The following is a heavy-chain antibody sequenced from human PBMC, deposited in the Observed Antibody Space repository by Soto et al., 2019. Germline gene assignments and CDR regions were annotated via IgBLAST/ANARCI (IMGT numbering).Heavy chain of an antibody. CDR2: ISASSGST. V-gene: IGHV3-23*01. J-gene: IGHJ4*02. CDR1: GFSFSSYA. Sequence: GGSLRLSCAASGFSFSSYAMSWVRQAPGKGLEWVSSISASSGSTYYADSVKGRFTISRDNSKNMVYLQMTSLRAEDTAVYYCAKEDYSRSLYYFHYWGQGTLVTVSS. D-gene: IGHD1-26*01. CDR3: AKEDYSRSLYYFHY.